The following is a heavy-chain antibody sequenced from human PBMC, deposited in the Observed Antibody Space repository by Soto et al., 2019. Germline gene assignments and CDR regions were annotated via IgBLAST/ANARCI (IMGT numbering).Heavy chain of an antibody. V-gene: IGHV1-18*01. Sequence: ASVKVSCKASGYTFTRSGIRWVRQAPGQKLEWMGMISTYNSDTNYAQTFQGRVTMTTDTSTSTVNMEVWILISVVTAFYYCAREGVAPYYYYGMDVWGQGIPVTVSS. D-gene: IGHD5-12*01. CDR2: ISTYNSDT. CDR3: AREGVAPYYYYGMDV. J-gene: IGHJ6*02. CDR1: GYTFTRSG.